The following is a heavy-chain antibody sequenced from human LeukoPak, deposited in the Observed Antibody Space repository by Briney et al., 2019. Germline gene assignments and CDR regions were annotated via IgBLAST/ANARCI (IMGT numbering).Heavy chain of an antibody. Sequence: SPTLSLTCTVSGGSISPYYWSWIRHPPGKGLEWSGYVHYSGSTNYNPSLKSRVTISVDTSKNQFSLKLNSVTAADTAVYYCAREGFCSNGVCSNWFDPWGQGTLVTVSS. D-gene: IGHD2-8*01. CDR2: VHYSGST. J-gene: IGHJ5*02. V-gene: IGHV4-59*01. CDR1: GGSISPYY. CDR3: AREGFCSNGVCSNWFDP.